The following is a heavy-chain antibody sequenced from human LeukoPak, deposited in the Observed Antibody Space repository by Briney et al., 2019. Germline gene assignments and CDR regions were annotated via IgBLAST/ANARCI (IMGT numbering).Heavy chain of an antibody. CDR2: IIPIFGTA. CDR1: GYTFTSYG. D-gene: IGHD3-3*01. J-gene: IGHJ6*02. Sequence: GASVKVSCKASGYTFTSYGISWVRQAPGQGLEWMGGIIPIFGTANYAQKFQGRVTITADESTSTAYMELSSLRSEDTAVYYCARVYDFWSGPYYYGMDVWGQGTTVTVSS. CDR3: ARVYDFWSGPYYYGMDV. V-gene: IGHV1-69*13.